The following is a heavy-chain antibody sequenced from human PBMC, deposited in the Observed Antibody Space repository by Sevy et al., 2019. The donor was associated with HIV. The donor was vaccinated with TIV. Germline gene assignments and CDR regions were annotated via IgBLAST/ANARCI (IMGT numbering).Heavy chain of an antibody. Sequence: GGSLRLSCAASGFTFSKYGMHWVRQAPGKGLEWVALIWYDGSNKYYADSVKGRLTISRDNSKNTLYLQMNSLRAEDTAVYYCVRGADYDDSSGVNCDYWGQGTLVTVSS. CDR3: VRGADYDDSSGVNCDY. V-gene: IGHV3-33*01. D-gene: IGHD3-22*01. J-gene: IGHJ4*02. CDR2: IWYDGSNK. CDR1: GFTFSKYG.